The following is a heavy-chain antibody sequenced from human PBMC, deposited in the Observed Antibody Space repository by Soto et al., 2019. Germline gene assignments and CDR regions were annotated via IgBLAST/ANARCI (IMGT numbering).Heavy chain of an antibody. D-gene: IGHD3-10*01. CDR1: GFTFSKHG. CDR3: AEEGNLGFGEYYLDY. Sequence: QVQLVESGGGVVQPGRSLRLPCVASGFTFSKHGMHWGRQAPGKGPEWVAVIWCDGSNEFYADSVKGRFTISRDNSRNTLYLQIDSLRAEDTGVYYWAEEGNLGFGEYYLDYWGQGTLVTVSS. V-gene: IGHV3-33*06. J-gene: IGHJ4*02. CDR2: IWCDGSNE.